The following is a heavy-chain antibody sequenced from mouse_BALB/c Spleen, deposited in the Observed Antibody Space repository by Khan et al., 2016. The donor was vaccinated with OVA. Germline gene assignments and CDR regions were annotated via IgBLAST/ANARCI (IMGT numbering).Heavy chain of an antibody. D-gene: IGHD4-1*01. V-gene: IGHV1-5*01. J-gene: IGHJ3*01. CDR1: GYTFTSYW. Sequence: VQLKQSGTVLARPGASVKMSRKASGYTFTSYWIHWVKQRPGQGLEWIGAIYPGNSDTSYNQKFKGKAKLTAVTSTSTAYMELSSLTNGDSAVYYCTRVGPPLFAYWGQGTLVTVSA. CDR2: IYPGNSDT. CDR3: TRVGPPLFAY.